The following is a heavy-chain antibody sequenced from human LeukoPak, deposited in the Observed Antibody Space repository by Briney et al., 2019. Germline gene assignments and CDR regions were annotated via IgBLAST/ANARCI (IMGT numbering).Heavy chain of an antibody. J-gene: IGHJ6*03. D-gene: IGHD5-12*01. CDR2: INHSGST. Sequence: SETLSLTCAVYGGSFSGYYWSWIRQPPGKGLEWIGEINHSGSTNYNPSLKSRVTISVDTSKNQFSLKLSSVTAADTAVYYCARQSSGYDWYYYYYMDVWGKGTTVTISS. V-gene: IGHV4-34*01. CDR1: GGSFSGYY. CDR3: ARQSSGYDWYYYYYMDV.